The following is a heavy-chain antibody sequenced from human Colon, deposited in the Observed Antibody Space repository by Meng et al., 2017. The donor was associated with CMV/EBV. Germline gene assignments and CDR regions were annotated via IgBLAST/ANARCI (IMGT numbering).Heavy chain of an antibody. CDR2: IRNDRSYE. CDR3: AKVADYADFVMEY. V-gene: IGHV3-30*02. D-gene: IGHD4-17*01. J-gene: IGHJ4*02. Sequence: GKMWEFGGGVVQPGGSLRLSCAASGFTFSSYGMHWVRQAPGKGLEWVTFIRNDRSYEYYADSVQGRFTVSRDNSKNTMYLQMNSLGGDDTAVYYCAKVADYADFVMEYWGQGTLVTVSS. CDR1: GFTFSSYG.